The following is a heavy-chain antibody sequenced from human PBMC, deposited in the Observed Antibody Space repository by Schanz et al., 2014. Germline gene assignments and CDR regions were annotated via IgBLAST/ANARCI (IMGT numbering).Heavy chain of an antibody. CDR2: INWNGGST. V-gene: IGHV3-20*04. J-gene: IGHJ5*02. CDR3: VGGQNWFDP. Sequence: EVQLVESGGGLVKPGGSLRLSCTAYRIIFGTYSMNWIRQTPKGLEWVSGINWNGGSTGYADSVKGRFTISRDSSKNTLDLQMNSLRAEDTAVYYCVGGQNWFDPWGQGTLVTVSS. D-gene: IGHD2-15*01. CDR1: RIIFGTYS.